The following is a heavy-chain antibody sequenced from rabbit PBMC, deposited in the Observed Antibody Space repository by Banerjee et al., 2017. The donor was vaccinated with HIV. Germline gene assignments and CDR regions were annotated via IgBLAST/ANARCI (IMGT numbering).Heavy chain of an antibody. Sequence: QEQLVESGGGLVQPEGSLTLTCKASGFTLSSYWMWWVRQAPGKGLEWIACIGAGSSGTTYYASWAKGRFTISKTSSTTVTLQMTSLTAADTATYFCARVYDGYNYFNLWGPGTLVTVS. V-gene: IGHV1S45*01. CDR3: ARVYDGYNYFNL. CDR1: GFTLSSYW. D-gene: IGHD6-1*01. J-gene: IGHJ4*01. CDR2: IGAGSSGTT.